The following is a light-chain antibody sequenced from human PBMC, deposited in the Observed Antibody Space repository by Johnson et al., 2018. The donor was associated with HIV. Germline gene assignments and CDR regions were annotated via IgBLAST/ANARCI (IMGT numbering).Light chain of an antibody. CDR3: GAWDSSLSAHFV. CDR2: ENN. CDR1: RSNTGRNY. V-gene: IGLV1-51*02. J-gene: IGLJ1*01. Sequence: QSVLTQPPSVSAAPGQKVTIYCSGSRSNTGRNYASWYQQLPGTAPKLLIYENNKRPSGIPDRFSASKSGTSATLVITGLQPGDEADYYCGAWDSSLSAHFVFGTGTKVTVL.